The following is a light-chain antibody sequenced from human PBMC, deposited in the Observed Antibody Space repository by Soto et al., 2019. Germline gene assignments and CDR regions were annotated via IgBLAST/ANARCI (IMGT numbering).Light chain of an antibody. J-gene: IGLJ1*01. CDR3: QTWVTGIYV. V-gene: IGLV4-69*01. CDR1: SGHSSYA. Sequence: QSVLTQSPSASASLGASVKLTCTLSSGHSSYAIAWHQQQPEKGPRYLMKLNSDGSHSKGDGIPDRFSGSSSGAERYLTISSLQSEDEADYYCQTWVTGIYVFGIGTKLTVL. CDR2: LNSDGSH.